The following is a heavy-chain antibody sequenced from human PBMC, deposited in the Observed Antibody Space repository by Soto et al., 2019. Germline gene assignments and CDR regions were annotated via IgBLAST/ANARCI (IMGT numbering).Heavy chain of an antibody. CDR3: ARPIGVVVAASSPRNWFDP. J-gene: IGHJ5*02. D-gene: IGHD2-15*01. V-gene: IGHV4-39*01. CDR2: IYYSGST. Sequence: QLQLQESGPGLVKPSETLSLTCTVSGGSISSSSYYWGWIRQPPGKGLEWIGSIYYSGSTYYNPSLKSRVTISVDTSKNQFSLKLSSVTAADTAVYYCARPIGVVVAASSPRNWFDPWGQGTLVTVSS. CDR1: GGSISSSSYY.